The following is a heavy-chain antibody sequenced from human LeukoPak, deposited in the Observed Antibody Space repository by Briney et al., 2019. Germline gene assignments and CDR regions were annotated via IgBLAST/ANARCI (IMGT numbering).Heavy chain of an antibody. CDR2: IWYDGSNK. D-gene: IGHD3-3*01. CDR3: AKENPFTIFGDEGP. V-gene: IGHV3-33*06. J-gene: IGHJ5*01. Sequence: GGSLRLSCAASGFTFSSYGMHWVRQAPGKGLEWVAVIWYDGSNKYYADSVKGRFTISRDNSKNTLYLQMNSLRAEDTAVYYCAKENPFTIFGDEGPWGQGTLVTVSS. CDR1: GFTFSSYG.